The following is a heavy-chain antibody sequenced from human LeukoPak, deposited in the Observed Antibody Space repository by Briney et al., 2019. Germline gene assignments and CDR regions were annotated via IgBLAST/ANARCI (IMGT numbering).Heavy chain of an antibody. Sequence: PGGSLRLSCAASGFTFSSYGMHWVRQAPGKGLEWVAVISYDGSNKYYADSVKGRFTISRDNSKNTLYLQMNSLRAEDTAVYYCAKGEWIQLWLLIWGQGTLVTVSS. J-gene: IGHJ4*02. CDR1: GFTFSSYG. D-gene: IGHD5-18*01. CDR3: AKGEWIQLWLLI. CDR2: ISYDGSNK. V-gene: IGHV3-30*18.